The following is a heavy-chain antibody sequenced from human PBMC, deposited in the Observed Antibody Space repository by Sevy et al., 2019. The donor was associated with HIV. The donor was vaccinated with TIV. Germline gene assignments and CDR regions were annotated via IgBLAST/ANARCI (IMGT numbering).Heavy chain of an antibody. V-gene: IGHV3-33*01. CDR1: GFTFSSYG. J-gene: IGHJ4*02. CDR2: IWYDGSNK. D-gene: IGHD3-22*01. CDR3: AMNYYDSSGSSFFFDY. Sequence: GGSLRLSCAASGFTFSSYGMHWVRQAPGKGLEWVAVIWYDGSNKYYADSVKGRFTISRDNSKNTLYLQMNSLRAEDTAVYYCAMNYYDSSGSSFFFDYSGQGTLVTVSS.